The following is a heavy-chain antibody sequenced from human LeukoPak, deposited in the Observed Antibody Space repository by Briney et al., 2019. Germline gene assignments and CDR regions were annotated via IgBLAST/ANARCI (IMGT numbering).Heavy chain of an antibody. V-gene: IGHV4-34*01. CDR3: ARGSPKHDS. CDR2: INHSGST. Sequence: SETLSLTCAVYGGSFSGYYWSWIRQPPGKGLEWIGEINHSGSTNYNPSLKSRVTISVDTSKNQFSLKLSSVTAADTAVYYCARGSPKHDSWGQGTLVTVSS. J-gene: IGHJ5*01. CDR1: GGSFSGYY.